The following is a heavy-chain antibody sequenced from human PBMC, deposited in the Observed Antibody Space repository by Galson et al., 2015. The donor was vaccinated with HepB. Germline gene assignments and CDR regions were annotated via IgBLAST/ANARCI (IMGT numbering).Heavy chain of an antibody. J-gene: IGHJ4*02. CDR2: ISSSSSYI. CDR1: GFTFSSYS. D-gene: IGHD3-22*01. CDR3: ARDPETYYYDSSGYRYFDY. V-gene: IGHV3-21*01. Sequence: SLRLSCAASGFTFSSYSMNWVRQAPGKGLEWVSSISSSSSYIYYADSVKGRFTISRDNAKNSLYLQMNSLRAEDTAVYYCARDPETYYYDSSGYRYFDYWGQGTLVTVSS.